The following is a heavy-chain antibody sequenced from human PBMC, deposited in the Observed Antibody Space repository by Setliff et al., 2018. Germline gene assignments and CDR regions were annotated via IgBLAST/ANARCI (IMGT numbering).Heavy chain of an antibody. CDR3: AKVKKPLIRGSGFDY. V-gene: IGHV3-30*02. J-gene: IGHJ4*02. D-gene: IGHD2-8*01. CDR2: VRFDGTYK. CDR1: GFVFGTYG. Sequence: GGSLRLSCAASGFVFGTYGMHWVRQAPGKGLDWVASVRFDGTYKVYGDSVRGRFTISRDNSENTLFLQMTSLRPEDTGVYYCAKVKKPLIRGSGFDYWGRGTLVTVSS.